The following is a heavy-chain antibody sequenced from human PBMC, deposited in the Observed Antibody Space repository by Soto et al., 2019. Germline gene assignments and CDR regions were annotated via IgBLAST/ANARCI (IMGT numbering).Heavy chain of an antibody. CDR3: VRAAARGDS. D-gene: IGHD6-13*01. J-gene: IGHJ4*02. Sequence: PSETLSFTCTVSNFSISSGYYWGWVRQPPGKGLEWIATIYHTDGSDTLYADSVKGRFTISRDNTKNTLYLQMSSLRAEDTAIYYCVRAAARGDSWGQGTLVTVSS. CDR1: NFSISSGYY. V-gene: IGHV3-74*01. CDR2: IYHTDGSDT.